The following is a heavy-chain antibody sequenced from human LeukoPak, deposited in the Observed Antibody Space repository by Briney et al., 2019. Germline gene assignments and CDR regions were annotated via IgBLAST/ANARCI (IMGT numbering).Heavy chain of an antibody. Sequence: GASVKVSCKASGYTFTGYYMHWVRQAPGQGLEWMGWINPNSGDTNYAQKFQGRVTMTRYTSLGTVYMELNRLRSDDTAVYYCARDPSPHNSGPTIWLDPWGQGTLVTVSS. D-gene: IGHD6-25*01. CDR3: ARDPSPHNSGPTIWLDP. V-gene: IGHV1-2*02. J-gene: IGHJ5*02. CDR1: GYTFTGYY. CDR2: INPNSGDT.